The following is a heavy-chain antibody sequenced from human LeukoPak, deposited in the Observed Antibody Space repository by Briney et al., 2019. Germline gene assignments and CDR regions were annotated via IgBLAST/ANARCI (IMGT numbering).Heavy chain of an antibody. CDR2: IYYSGST. J-gene: IGHJ2*01. Sequence: PSETLSLTCTGSGGSISSSSYYWGWIRQPPGKGLEWIGSIYYSGSTYYNPSLKSRVTISVDTSKNQFSLKLSSVTAADTAVYYCARDRSPMIQLWAPTGYFDLWGRGTLVTVSS. CDR1: GGSISSSSYY. V-gene: IGHV4-39*07. CDR3: ARDRSPMIQLWAPTGYFDL. D-gene: IGHD5-18*01.